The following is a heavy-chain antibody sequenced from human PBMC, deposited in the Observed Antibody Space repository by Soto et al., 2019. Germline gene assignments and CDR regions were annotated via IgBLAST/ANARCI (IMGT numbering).Heavy chain of an antibody. CDR2: INHSGST. Sequence: SETLSLTCAVYGGSFSGYYWSWIRQPPGKGLEWIGEINHSGSTNYNPSLKSRVTISVDTSKNQFSLKLSSVTAADTAVYYCARAGLFLEWLLPDEYIQLSGQGTLVTVSS. CDR1: GGSFSGYY. J-gene: IGHJ1*01. CDR3: ARAGLFLEWLLPDEYIQL. V-gene: IGHV4-34*01. D-gene: IGHD3-3*01.